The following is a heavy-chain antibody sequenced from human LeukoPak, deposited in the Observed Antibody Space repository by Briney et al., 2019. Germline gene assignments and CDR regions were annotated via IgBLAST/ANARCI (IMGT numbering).Heavy chain of an antibody. J-gene: IGHJ4*02. CDR2: IYYSGST. V-gene: IGHV4-59*01. D-gene: IGHD2-15*01. CDR1: GGSISSYY. CDR3: ARHPCSSGSCKGGFDY. Sequence: SETLSLTCIVSGGSISSYYWSWIRQPPGKGLKWIGYIYYSGSTNYNPSLKSRVTISVDTSKNQFSLKLSSVTAADTAVYYCARHPCSSGSCKGGFDYWGQGTLVTVSS.